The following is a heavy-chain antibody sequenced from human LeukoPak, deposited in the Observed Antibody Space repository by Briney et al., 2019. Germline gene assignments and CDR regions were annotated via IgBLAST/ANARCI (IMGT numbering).Heavy chain of an antibody. V-gene: IGHV3-30-3*01. CDR2: ISFDGSNK. Sequence: GGSLRLSCAASGFTFSSYAMHWVRQAPGKGLEWVAVISFDGSNKYYADSVKGRFTISRDNSKNTLYVQMNSLRAEDTAVYYCAREGGYCSSSSCTEGFDYWGQGTLVTVSS. D-gene: IGHD2-2*01. CDR3: AREGGYCSSSSCTEGFDY. CDR1: GFTFSSYA. J-gene: IGHJ4*02.